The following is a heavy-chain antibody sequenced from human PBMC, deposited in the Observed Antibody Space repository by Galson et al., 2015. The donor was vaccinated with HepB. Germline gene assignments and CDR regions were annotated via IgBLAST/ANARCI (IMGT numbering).Heavy chain of an antibody. V-gene: IGHV3-30*04. CDR3: ARKIAVAGIRYFDY. D-gene: IGHD6-19*01. CDR2: ISYDGSNK. J-gene: IGHJ4*02. CDR1: GFTFSSYA. Sequence: SLRLSCAASGFTFSSYAMHWVRQAPGKGLEWVAVISYDGSNKYYADSVKGRFTISRDNSKNTLYLQMNSLRAEDTAVYYCARKIAVAGIRYFDYWGQGTLVTVSS.